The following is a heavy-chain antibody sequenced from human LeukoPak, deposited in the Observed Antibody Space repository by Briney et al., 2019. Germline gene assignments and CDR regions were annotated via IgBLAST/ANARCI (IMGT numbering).Heavy chain of an antibody. D-gene: IGHD3-10*01. V-gene: IGHV3-48*03. Sequence: GSLRLSCAASGFDFKTYEMNWVRQAPGKGLEWISYISGKNIINYADSVKGRFTISRDNTKNSLYLQMNSLRAEDTAVYYCASELWFGESNALDTWGQGTVVTVSS. CDR1: GFDFKTYE. CDR2: ISGKNII. J-gene: IGHJ3*02. CDR3: ASELWFGESNALDT.